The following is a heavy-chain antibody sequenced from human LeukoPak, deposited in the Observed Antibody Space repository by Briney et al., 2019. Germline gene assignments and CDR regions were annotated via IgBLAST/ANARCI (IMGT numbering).Heavy chain of an antibody. CDR1: GGTFSSYA. D-gene: IGHD2-8*02. V-gene: IGHV1-69*04. Sequence: GASVKVPCKASGGTFSSYAISWVRQAPGQGLEWRGRIIPILGIANYAQKLQGRVTMTTATSSSTAYMELRSLRSDDTAVYYCAGHHPRNTVDFWGQGTLVTVSS. J-gene: IGHJ4*02. CDR2: IIPILGIA. CDR3: AGHHPRNTVDF.